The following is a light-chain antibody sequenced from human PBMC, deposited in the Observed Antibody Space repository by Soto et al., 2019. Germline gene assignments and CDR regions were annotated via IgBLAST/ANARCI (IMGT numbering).Light chain of an antibody. V-gene: IGKV3-15*01. CDR1: QSVSSN. CDR2: GAS. CDR3: QQYNIWPIT. Sequence: EIVMTQSPATLSVSPGERATLSCRASQSVSSNLAWYQLKPGQAPRLLIYGASTRATGIPARFSGSGSGTEFTLTISSLQSEDFAVYYCQQYNIWPITFGQGTRLEIK. J-gene: IGKJ5*01.